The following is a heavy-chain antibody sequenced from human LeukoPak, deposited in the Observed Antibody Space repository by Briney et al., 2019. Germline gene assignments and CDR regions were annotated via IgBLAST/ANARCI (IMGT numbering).Heavy chain of an antibody. J-gene: IGHJ5*02. Sequence: SETLSLTCTVSGASVTDYYWSWIRKSPGKGLEWISYIHHSGNSDYNPSLRSRVTTSSDTSKNQFSLNLVSVTAADTAVYYCTRGHWGLQSWSQGTLVTVSS. CDR3: TRGHWGLQS. D-gene: IGHD7-27*01. V-gene: IGHV4-59*02. CDR1: GASVTDYY. CDR2: IHHSGNS.